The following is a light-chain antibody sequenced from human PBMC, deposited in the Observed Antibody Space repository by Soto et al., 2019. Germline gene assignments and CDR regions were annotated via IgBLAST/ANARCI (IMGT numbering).Light chain of an antibody. CDR1: QSVSSSY. J-gene: IGKJ1*01. CDR3: QQYGSSPTWT. V-gene: IGKV3-20*01. Sequence: EIVLTQSPGTLSLSPGERATLSGMASQSVSSSYLAWYQQKPGQAPRLLIYGASSRATGIPDRFSGSGSGTDFTLTISRLEPEDFAVYYCQQYGSSPTWTFGQGTKVDI. CDR2: GAS.